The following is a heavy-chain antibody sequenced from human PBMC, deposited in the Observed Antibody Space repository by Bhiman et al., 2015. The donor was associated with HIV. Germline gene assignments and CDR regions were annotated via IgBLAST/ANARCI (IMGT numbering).Heavy chain of an antibody. CDR3: AREMVMYSSSPFDY. CDR2: ISYDGGNK. J-gene: IGHJ4*02. D-gene: IGHD3-22*01. V-gene: IGHV3-30-3*01. CDR1: GFPFSSCT. Sequence: QVQLVESGGGVVQPGRSLRLSCAASGFPFSSCTVHWVRQAPGKGLEWVAVISYDGGNKYYADSVKGRFTISRDNSNNTLYLQMSSLRAEDTAVYYCAREMVMYSSSPFDYWGQGTLVTVSS.